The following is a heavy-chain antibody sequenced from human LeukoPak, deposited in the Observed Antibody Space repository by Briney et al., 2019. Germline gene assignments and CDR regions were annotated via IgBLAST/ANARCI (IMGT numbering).Heavy chain of an antibody. V-gene: IGHV1-69*04. Sequence: ASVKVSCKASGGTFSSYTISWVRQAPGQGLEWMGRNIPILGIANYAQKFQGRVTITTDKSTSTAYMELSSLRSEDTAVYYCARDHSVSRGSYFYWGQGTLVTVSS. D-gene: IGHD1-26*01. CDR3: ARDHSVSRGSYFY. CDR1: GGTFSSYT. J-gene: IGHJ4*02. CDR2: NIPILGIA.